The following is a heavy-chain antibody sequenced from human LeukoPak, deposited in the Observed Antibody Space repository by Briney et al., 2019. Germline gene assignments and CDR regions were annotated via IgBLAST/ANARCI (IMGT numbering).Heavy chain of an antibody. D-gene: IGHD2-2*03. Sequence: GASVKVSCKASGYTFTGYYMHWVRQAPGQGLEWMGWINPNSGGTNYAQKLQGRVTMTTDTSTSTAYMELRSLRSDDTAVYYCARDGYCSSTSCRLYYYYGMDVWGQGTTVTVSS. CDR3: ARDGYCSSTSCRLYYYYGMDV. CDR2: INPNSGGT. CDR1: GYTFTGYY. V-gene: IGHV1-2*02. J-gene: IGHJ6*02.